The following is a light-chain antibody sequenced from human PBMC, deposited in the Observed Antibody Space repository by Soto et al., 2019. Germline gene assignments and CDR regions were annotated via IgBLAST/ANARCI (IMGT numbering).Light chain of an antibody. CDR3: QQYGSSRT. CDR1: QSVSSSY. V-gene: IGKV3-20*01. Sequence: EIVLTQSPGTLSLSPGETATHSCRASQSVSSSYLAWYQQKPGQAPRLLIYGASSRATGIPDRFSGSGSGTYFTLTISRLEPEDFAVYYCQQYGSSRTFGQGTKVEIK. J-gene: IGKJ1*01. CDR2: GAS.